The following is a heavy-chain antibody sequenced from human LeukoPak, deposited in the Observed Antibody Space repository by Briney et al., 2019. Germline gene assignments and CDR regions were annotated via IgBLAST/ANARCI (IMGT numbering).Heavy chain of an antibody. Sequence: GGSLRLSCAASGFTFSTYAMTWVRQAPGKGLEWVSTISVSGGSTYYADYVKGRFTISRDNPKNTLDLQMNSLRAEDPAVYFCAKGGTAAVGTFDYWGQGTLVTVSS. CDR2: ISVSGGST. D-gene: IGHD6-13*01. CDR3: AKGGTAAVGTFDY. CDR1: GFTFSTYA. J-gene: IGHJ4*02. V-gene: IGHV3-23*01.